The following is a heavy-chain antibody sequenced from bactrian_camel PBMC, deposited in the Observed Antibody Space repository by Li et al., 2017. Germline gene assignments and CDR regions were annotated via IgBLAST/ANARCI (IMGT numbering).Heavy chain of an antibody. D-gene: IGHD1*01. CDR3: VKPNPDARGGFDH. Sequence: QLVESGGGLVQPGGSLRLSCAASGFTFTNYWMHWVRQGPGKGLEWVSSSRSGALSLVYADSVKGRFTISRDNAKNTVYLLMNSLKPEDTAVYYCVKPNPDARGGFDHWGQGTQVTVS. V-gene: IGHV3S25*01. CDR2: SRSGALSL. J-gene: IGHJ4*01. CDR1: GFTFTNYW.